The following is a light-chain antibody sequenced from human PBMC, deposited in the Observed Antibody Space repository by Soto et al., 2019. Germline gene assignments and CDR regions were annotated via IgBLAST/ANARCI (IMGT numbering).Light chain of an antibody. V-gene: IGKV3-20*01. CDR3: QQYGSSPRIS. CDR2: GAS. Sequence: EIVLTQSPGTLSLPPGERATLSCRASQSVRNNYLAWYQQRPGQGPRLLIYGASSRATGIPDRFSGSGSGTDFTLTISRLEPEDFALYYCQQYGSSPRISFGQGTRLEI. CDR1: QSVRNNY. J-gene: IGKJ5*01.